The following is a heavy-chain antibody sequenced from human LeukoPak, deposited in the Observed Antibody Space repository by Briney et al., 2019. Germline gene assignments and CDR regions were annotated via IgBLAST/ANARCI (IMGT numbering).Heavy chain of an antibody. CDR2: FDPEDGET. D-gene: IGHD1-26*01. V-gene: IGHV1-24*01. Sequence: ASVKVSCKVSGYTLTELSMHWVRQAPGKGLEWMGGFDPEDGETIYAQKFQGRVTMTEDTSIDTAYMELSSLRSEDTAVYYCATDGRYLAAIGVGASTLIYFQHWGQGTLVTVSS. CDR3: ATDGRYLAAIGVGASTLIYFQH. CDR1: GYTLTELS. J-gene: IGHJ1*01.